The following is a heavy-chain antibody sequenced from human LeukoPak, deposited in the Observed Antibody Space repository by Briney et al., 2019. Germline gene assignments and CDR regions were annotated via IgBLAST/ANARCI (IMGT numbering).Heavy chain of an antibody. V-gene: IGHV4-31*03. CDR2: IYYSGST. J-gene: IGHJ4*02. Sequence: SQTLSLTCTVSGGSISSGGYHWSWIRQHPGKGLEWIGYIYYSGSTYYNPSLKSRVTISVDTSKNQFSLKLSSVTAADTAVYYCARVGSYDSSGYYYFDYWGQGTLVTVSS. CDR3: ARVGSYDSSGYYYFDY. CDR1: GGSISSGGYH. D-gene: IGHD3-22*01.